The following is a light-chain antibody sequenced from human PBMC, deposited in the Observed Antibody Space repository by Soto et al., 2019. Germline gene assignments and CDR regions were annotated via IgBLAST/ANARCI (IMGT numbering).Light chain of an antibody. CDR1: GSDVGGYNY. CDR3: CSYTTSNTRQIV. V-gene: IGLV2-14*03. CDR2: DVS. Sequence: QSALTQPASVSGSPGQSITISCTGTGSDVGGYNYVSWYQHHPGKAPKLMIYDVSNRPSGVSNRFSGSKSGNTASLTISGLQPEDEADYYCCSYTTSNTRQIVFGTGTKLTVL. J-gene: IGLJ1*01.